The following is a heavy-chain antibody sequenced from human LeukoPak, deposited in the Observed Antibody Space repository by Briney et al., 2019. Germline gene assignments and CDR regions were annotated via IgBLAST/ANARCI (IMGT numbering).Heavy chain of an antibody. CDR1: GYTFTNHG. CDR2: ISVYNGNT. CDR3: ARDLSLGRHDDGEPFDS. J-gene: IGHJ4*02. Sequence: GASVKVSCKTSGYTFTNHGISWVRQAPGQGLEWMGWISVYNGNTNYVQKFRGRITMTTDTSTSTAYLQLRSLSSDDTALYYCARDLSLGRHDDGEPFDSWGQGTLVTVSS. V-gene: IGHV1-18*01. D-gene: IGHD4-17*01.